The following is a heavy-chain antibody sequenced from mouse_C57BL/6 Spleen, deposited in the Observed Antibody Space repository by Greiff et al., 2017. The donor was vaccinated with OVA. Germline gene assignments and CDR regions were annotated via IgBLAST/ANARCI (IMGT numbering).Heavy chain of an antibody. V-gene: IGHV1-59*01. CDR3: ASSGTMPWFAY. CDR1: GYTFTSYW. J-gene: IGHJ3*01. CDR2: IDPSDSYT. D-gene: IGHD4-1*01. Sequence: QVQLQQPGAELVRPGTSVKLSCKASGYTFTSYWMHWVKQRPGQGLEWIGVIDPSDSYTNYNQKFKGKATLTVDTSSSTAYMQLSSLTSEDSAVYYCASSGTMPWFAYWGQGTMVTVSA.